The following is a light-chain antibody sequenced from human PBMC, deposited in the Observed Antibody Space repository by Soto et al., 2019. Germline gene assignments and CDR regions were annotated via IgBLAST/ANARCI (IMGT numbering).Light chain of an antibody. V-gene: IGKV1-39*01. CDR1: QNIDIY. CDR3: HQSYITPPA. J-gene: IGKJ2*01. CDR2: TTS. Sequence: DVQMTQSPSSLSASVGDRVTITCRASQNIDIYLNWYQQKPGIPPTLLIYTTSLLQSGVPTRFSGSGSGTDFTLTISNLQPEYFATYSCHQSYITPPAFGQGTKVGIK.